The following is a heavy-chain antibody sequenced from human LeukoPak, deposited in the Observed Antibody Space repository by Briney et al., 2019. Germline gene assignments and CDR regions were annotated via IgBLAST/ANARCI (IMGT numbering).Heavy chain of an antibody. CDR2: ISAYNGNT. V-gene: IGHV1-18*01. D-gene: IGHD3-3*01. Sequence: APVKVSCKASGYTFTSYGISWVRQAPGQGLEWMGWISAYNGNTNYAQKLQGRVTMTTDTSTSTAYMELRSLRSDDTAVYYCARAQTITIFGVVAFDIWGQGTMVTVSS. CDR1: GYTFTSYG. J-gene: IGHJ3*02. CDR3: ARAQTITIFGVVAFDI.